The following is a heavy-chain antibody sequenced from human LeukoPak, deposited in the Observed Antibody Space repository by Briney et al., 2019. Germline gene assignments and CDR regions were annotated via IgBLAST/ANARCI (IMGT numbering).Heavy chain of an antibody. Sequence: GGSLRLSCAASGFTFDDYAMHWVRQAPGKGLEWVSGISWNSGSIGYADSVKGRFTISRDNAKNSLYLQMNSLRAEDTALYYCAKGVRYSSGWRGAFDIWGQGTMVTVSS. CDR2: ISWNSGSI. CDR1: GFTFDDYA. D-gene: IGHD6-19*01. V-gene: IGHV3-9*01. CDR3: AKGVRYSSGWRGAFDI. J-gene: IGHJ3*02.